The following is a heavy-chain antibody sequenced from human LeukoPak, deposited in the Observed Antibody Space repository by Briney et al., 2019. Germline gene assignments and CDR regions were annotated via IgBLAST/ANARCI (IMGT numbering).Heavy chain of an antibody. J-gene: IGHJ4*02. V-gene: IGHV4-39*06. Sequence: SETLSLTCTVSGGSISSGNYHWGWIRPPPGKGLEWIEIIDYSGTTYYSPSLESRVTIFVDTSKNQFPLKLSSVTAADTAVYYCARDNQVNKWELLRVIDYWGQGTLVTVSS. D-gene: IGHD1-26*01. CDR1: GGSISSGNYH. CDR2: IDYSGTT. CDR3: ARDNQVNKWELLRVIDY.